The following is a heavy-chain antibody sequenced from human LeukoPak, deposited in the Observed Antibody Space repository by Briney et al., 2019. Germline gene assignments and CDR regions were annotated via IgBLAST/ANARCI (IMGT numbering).Heavy chain of an antibody. V-gene: IGHV1-18*04. CDR2: ISAYNGNT. CDR1: GYTFTSYG. J-gene: IGHJ4*02. Sequence: ASVKVSCKASGYTFTSYGISWVRQAPGQGLEWMGWISAYNGNTNYAQKLQGRVTMTTDTSTSTAYMELRSLRSDDTAVYYCARDNYDILTGYLYYFDYWGQGTLVTVPS. CDR3: ARDNYDILTGYLYYFDY. D-gene: IGHD3-9*01.